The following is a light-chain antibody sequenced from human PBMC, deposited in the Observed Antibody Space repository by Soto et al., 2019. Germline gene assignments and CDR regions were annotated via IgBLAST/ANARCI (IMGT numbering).Light chain of an antibody. J-gene: IGLJ1*01. Sequence: QSALTQPASVSGSPGQSITISCTGTSSDVGAYNYVSWYQQHPVKAPKLIIYEVNNRPSGVSNRFSGSKSGNTASLTISRLQAEDEADYYCSSHTRSSTYVFGTGTKVTVL. CDR2: EVN. CDR1: SSDVGAYNY. CDR3: SSHTRSSTYV. V-gene: IGLV2-14*01.